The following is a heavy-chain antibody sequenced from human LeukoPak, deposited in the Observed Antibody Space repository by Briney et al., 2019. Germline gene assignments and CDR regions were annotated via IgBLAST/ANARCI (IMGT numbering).Heavy chain of an antibody. D-gene: IGHD1-26*01. CDR3: ARDRSNSDY. CDR1: GYTFTSYY. V-gene: IGHV1/OR15-2*02. J-gene: IGHJ4*02. Sequence: ASVKVSCKASGYTFTSYYMHWVRQAPGQGLEWMGWIDHRNDNTNYAQSFQGRVTITRDTSTSTAYMELRSLTSDDTAIYYCARDRSNSDYWGQGTLVTVSS. CDR2: IDHRNDNT.